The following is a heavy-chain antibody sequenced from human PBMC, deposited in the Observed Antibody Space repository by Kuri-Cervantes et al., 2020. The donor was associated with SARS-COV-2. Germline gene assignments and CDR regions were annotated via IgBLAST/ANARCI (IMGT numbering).Heavy chain of an antibody. CDR3: TKGGPYDLLTGYFSRSGNLYYHYYYMDV. V-gene: IGHV3-21*04. CDR1: GFTFSSYS. Sequence: GESLKTSCAASGFTFSSYSMNWVRQAPGKGLEWVSSISSSSSYIYYAGSVKGRFTISRDNAKNSLYLQMNSLRAEDTAVYFCTKGGPYDLLTGYFSRSGNLYYHYYYMDVWGKGTTVTVSS. D-gene: IGHD3-9*01. CDR2: ISSSSSYI. J-gene: IGHJ6*03.